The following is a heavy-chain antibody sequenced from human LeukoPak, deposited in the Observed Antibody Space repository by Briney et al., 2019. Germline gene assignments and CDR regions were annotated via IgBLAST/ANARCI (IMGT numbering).Heavy chain of an antibody. CDR2: IYYSGST. CDR1: GGSISSYY. J-gene: IGHJ3*02. V-gene: IGHV4-59*01. Sequence: SETLSLTCTVSGGSISSYYWSWIRQPPGKGLEWIGYIYYSGSTNYNPSLKSRVTISVDTSKNQFSLKLSSVTAADTAVYYCARGLGAFDIWGQGTMVTVSS. D-gene: IGHD3-9*01. CDR3: ARGLGAFDI.